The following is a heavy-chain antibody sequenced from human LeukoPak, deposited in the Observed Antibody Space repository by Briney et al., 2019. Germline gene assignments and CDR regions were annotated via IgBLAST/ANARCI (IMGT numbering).Heavy chain of an antibody. CDR1: GFTFSTYS. Sequence: PGGSLRLSCAASGFTFSTYSIDWVRQAPGKGLEWISYISSSSSTIDFADSVKGRFTISRDNARNSVYLQMSSLRAEDTAVYYCARVHTSSYAADLWGQGTLVTVSS. D-gene: IGHD3-22*01. V-gene: IGHV3-48*04. CDR3: ARVHTSSYAADL. CDR2: ISSSSSTI. J-gene: IGHJ5*02.